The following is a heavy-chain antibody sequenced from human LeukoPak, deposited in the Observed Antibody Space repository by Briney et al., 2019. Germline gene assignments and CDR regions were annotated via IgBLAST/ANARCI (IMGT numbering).Heavy chain of an antibody. CDR3: ARVTYNGYQHFDY. CDR1: GGSISTNTYY. CDR2: IHHRGTT. D-gene: IGHD3-10*01. Sequence: SETLSLTCIVSGGSISTNTYYWGWIRLPPGKGLEWIGEIHHRGTTYYNPSLRSRVTISVDTSKNQFSLRLTSVTAADTAVYYCARVTYNGYQHFDYWGQGTLVTVSS. J-gene: IGHJ4*02. V-gene: IGHV4-39*07.